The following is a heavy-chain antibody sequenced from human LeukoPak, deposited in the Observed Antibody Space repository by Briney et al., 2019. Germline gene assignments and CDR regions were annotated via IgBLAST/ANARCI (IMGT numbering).Heavy chain of an antibody. Sequence: GGSLRLSCAASGFTFDDYAMHWVRQAPGKGLEWVSGISGNSGSIGYVDSVKGRFTISRDNAKNSLYLQMNSLRAEDTAVYYCATPLDYYDRSDSHQGGDWGQGTLVTVSS. V-gene: IGHV3-9*01. CDR1: GFTFDDYA. CDR3: ATPLDYYDRSDSHQGGD. CDR2: ISGNSGSI. D-gene: IGHD3-22*01. J-gene: IGHJ4*02.